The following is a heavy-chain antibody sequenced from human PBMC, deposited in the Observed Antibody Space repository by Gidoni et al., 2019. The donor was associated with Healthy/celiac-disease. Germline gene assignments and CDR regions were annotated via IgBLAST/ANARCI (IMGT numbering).Heavy chain of an antibody. D-gene: IGHD3-9*01. V-gene: IGHV3-53*04. CDR3: AREYQQDNDILTGWGGGMDV. CDR1: GFTVSSYY. CDR2: IYSGGST. Sequence: EVQLVESGGGLVQPGGSLRLSCAASGFTVSSYYMRWVRQAPGKGLEWVSVIYSGGSTYYADSGKGRFTISRNNSKNTLYLQMNSLRAEDTAVYYCAREYQQDNDILTGWGGGMDVWGQGTTVTVSS. J-gene: IGHJ6*02.